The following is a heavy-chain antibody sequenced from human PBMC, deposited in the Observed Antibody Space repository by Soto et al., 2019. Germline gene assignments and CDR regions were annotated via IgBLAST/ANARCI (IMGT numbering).Heavy chain of an antibody. CDR2: LSGPGSST. CDR1: GFTFSSYA. Sequence: GGSLRLSCAASGFTFSSYAMSWVRQAPGKGLEWLSALSGPGSSTYYADSVKGRFTISRDNAKNMLYLQMNSLRAEDTAIYYCAKEGIVVTVWGQGTLVTVSS. CDR3: AKEGIVVTV. D-gene: IGHD2-21*02. V-gene: IGHV3-23*01. J-gene: IGHJ4*02.